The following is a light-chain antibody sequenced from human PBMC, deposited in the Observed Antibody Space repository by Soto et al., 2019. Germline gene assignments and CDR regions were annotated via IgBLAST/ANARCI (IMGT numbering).Light chain of an antibody. J-gene: IGKJ5*01. CDR3: QQSYSTPIT. V-gene: IGKV1-39*01. CDR2: AAS. CDR1: QSISSY. Sequence: DIQMTQSPSSLSASVGDRVTITCRASQSISSYLNWYQQKPGKAPKLLIYAASSLQSGVPSRFSGSGSVTDFTLTISSLQPEDFATYYCQQSYSTPITFGQGTRLEIK.